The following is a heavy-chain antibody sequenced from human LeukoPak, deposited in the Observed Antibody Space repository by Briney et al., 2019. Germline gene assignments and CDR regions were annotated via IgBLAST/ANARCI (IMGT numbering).Heavy chain of an antibody. Sequence: PGGSLRLSCAASGFIFSNYAMHWVRQAPGKGLEYVSAITSNGGSTYYANSVKGRFTISRDNSKNTLYLQMGSLRAEDMAVYYCARDVHSNSWYYFDYWGQGTLVTVSP. CDR2: ITSNGGST. V-gene: IGHV3-64*01. CDR1: GFIFSNYA. CDR3: ARDVHSNSWYYFDY. J-gene: IGHJ4*02. D-gene: IGHD6-13*01.